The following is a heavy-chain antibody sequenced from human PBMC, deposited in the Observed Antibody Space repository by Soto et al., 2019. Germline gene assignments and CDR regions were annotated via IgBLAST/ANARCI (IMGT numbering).Heavy chain of an antibody. CDR3: AKPDYNIVVIPAASGWAFDI. CDR1: GLTFSSYA. Sequence: PGGSLRLSSAASGLTFSSYAMSWVRQAPGKGLEWVSAISGSGGSTYYADSVKGRFTISRDNSKNTLYLQMNSLRAEDTAVYYCAKPDYNIVVIPAASGWAFDIWGKGTMVTVSS. J-gene: IGHJ3*02. D-gene: IGHD2-2*01. CDR2: ISGSGGST. V-gene: IGHV3-23*01.